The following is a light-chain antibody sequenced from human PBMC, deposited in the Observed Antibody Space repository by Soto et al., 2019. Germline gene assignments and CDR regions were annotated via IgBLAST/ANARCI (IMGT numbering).Light chain of an antibody. CDR2: GAS. CDR1: QSVSNNY. V-gene: IGKV3-20*01. Sequence: EMGVTRCRATGSRWPCEGWTLAVRGSQSVSNNYLAWYQQKPGQAPRLLIYGASNRATGIPARFSSSGSGTDFTLTIRSLEPEDFAVYYCQQYVTSSPRTFGQGTTVDIK. CDR3: QQYVTSSPRT. J-gene: IGKJ1*01.